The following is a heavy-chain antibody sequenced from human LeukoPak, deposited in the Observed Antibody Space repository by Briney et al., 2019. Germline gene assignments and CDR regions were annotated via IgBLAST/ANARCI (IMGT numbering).Heavy chain of an antibody. V-gene: IGHV1-2*02. D-gene: IGHD6-13*01. CDR2: INPNSGGT. CDR3: ARGASSSWYPTGLDWRPKVKYYFDL. Sequence: ASVKVSCKASGYTFTGYYMHWVRQAPGQGLEWMGWINPNSGGTNYAQKFQGRVTVTRDTSITTAYMELSSLRSDDTAVYYCARGASSSWYPTGLDWRPKVKYYFDLWGRGTLVTVSS. CDR1: GYTFTGYY. J-gene: IGHJ2*01.